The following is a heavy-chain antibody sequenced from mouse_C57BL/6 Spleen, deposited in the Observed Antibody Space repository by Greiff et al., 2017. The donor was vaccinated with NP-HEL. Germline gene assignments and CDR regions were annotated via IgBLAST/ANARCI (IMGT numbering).Heavy chain of an antibody. J-gene: IGHJ1*03. Sequence: QVQLQQSGPGLVQPSQSLSITCTVSGFSLTSYGVHWVRQSPGKGLEWLGVIWRGGSTDYNAAFMSRLSITKDNSKSQVFFKMNSLQADDTAIYYCAKILITTVVDWYFDVWGTGTTVTVSS. CDR2: IWRGGST. V-gene: IGHV2-5*01. CDR3: AKILITTVVDWYFDV. D-gene: IGHD1-1*01. CDR1: GFSLTSYG.